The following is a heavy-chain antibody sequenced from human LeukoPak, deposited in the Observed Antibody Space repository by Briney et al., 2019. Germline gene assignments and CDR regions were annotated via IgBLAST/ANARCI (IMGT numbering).Heavy chain of an antibody. D-gene: IGHD4-11*01. CDR2: IRYDERQE. CDR1: GFTFRNHG. J-gene: IGHJ4*02. CDR3: VRDFSNYVASFDS. Sequence: GGSLRLSCSTSGFTFRNHGMHWVRQAPGKGLEWVAFIRYDERQEFYADSVKGRFTISRDNSKSTLYLQMGSLRTEDTAVYYCVRDFSNYVASFDSWGQGVLVIVSS. V-gene: IGHV3-30*02.